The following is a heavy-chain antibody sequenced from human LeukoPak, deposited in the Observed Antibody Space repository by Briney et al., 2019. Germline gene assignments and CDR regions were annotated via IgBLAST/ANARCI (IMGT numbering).Heavy chain of an antibody. CDR2: IYYSGST. D-gene: IGHD6-6*01. CDR1: GGSISSGGYY. CDR3: ARDSYSSSHYGMDV. Sequence: SETLSLTCTVPGGSISSGGYYWSWIRQHPGKGLEWIGYIYYSGSTYYNPSLKSRVTISVDTSKNQFSLKLSSVTAADTAVYYCARDSYSSSHYGMDVWGQGTRSPSP. J-gene: IGHJ6*02. V-gene: IGHV4-31*03.